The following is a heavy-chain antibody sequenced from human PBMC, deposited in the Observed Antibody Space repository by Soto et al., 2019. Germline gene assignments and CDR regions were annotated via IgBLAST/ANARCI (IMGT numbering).Heavy chain of an antibody. D-gene: IGHD3-22*01. CDR2: ISGSGGTT. V-gene: IGHV3-23*01. Sequence: GGSLRLSCAASGFTFGAYSMSWVRQAPGKGLEWVSSISGSGGTTYYADSVKGRFTISKDKSKDTLHLQMNSLRAEDTAVYYCAKDIESSAYYFFQHWGQGTLVTVSS. CDR1: GFTFGAYS. CDR3: AKDIESSAYYFFQH. J-gene: IGHJ1*01.